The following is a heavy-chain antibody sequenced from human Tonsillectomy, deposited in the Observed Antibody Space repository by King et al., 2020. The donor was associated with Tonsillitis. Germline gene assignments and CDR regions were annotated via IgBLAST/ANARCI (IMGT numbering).Heavy chain of an antibody. Sequence: VQLVESGGGLVQPGGSLRLSCAASGFTFSIYAMSWVRQAPGKGLECVSTISDSGGSPYYADSVKGRFTISRDNPTNTLSLQMNSLRAEDTAVYYCANLYYYDSSGNAFDIWGQGTMVTVSS. J-gene: IGHJ3*02. CDR1: GFTFSIYA. D-gene: IGHD3-22*01. V-gene: IGHV3-23*04. CDR3: ANLYYYDSSGNAFDI. CDR2: ISDSGGSP.